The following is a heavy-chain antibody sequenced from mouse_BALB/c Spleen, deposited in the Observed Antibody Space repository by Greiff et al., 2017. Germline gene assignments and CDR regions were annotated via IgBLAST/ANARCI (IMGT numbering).Heavy chain of an antibody. D-gene: IGHD2-3*01. CDR2: IWSGGST. CDR1: GFSLTSYG. V-gene: IGHV2-2*02. CDR3: ATYDGYYVGAMDY. Sequence: VQLQQSGPGLVQPSQSLSITCTVSGFSLTSYGVHWVRQSPGKGLEWLGVIWSGGSTDYNAAFISRLSISKDNSKSQVFFKMNSLQANDTAIYYCATYDGYYVGAMDYWGQGTSVTVSS. J-gene: IGHJ4*01.